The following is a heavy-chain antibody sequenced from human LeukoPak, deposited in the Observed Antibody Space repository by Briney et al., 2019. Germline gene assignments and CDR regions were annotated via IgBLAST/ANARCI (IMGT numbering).Heavy chain of an antibody. D-gene: IGHD3-22*01. Sequence: ASVKVPCKASGYTLTSYGISWVRQAPGQGLEWMGWITAYNGNTNYAQKLQGRVTMTTDTSTSTAYMELRSLRSDDTAVYYCARDITPYYYDSSGYYGYWGQGTLVTVSS. V-gene: IGHV1-18*01. CDR2: ITAYNGNT. J-gene: IGHJ4*02. CDR1: GYTLTSYG. CDR3: ARDITPYYYDSSGYYGY.